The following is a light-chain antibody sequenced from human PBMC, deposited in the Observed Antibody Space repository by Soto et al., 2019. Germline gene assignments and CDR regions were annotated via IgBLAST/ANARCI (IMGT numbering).Light chain of an antibody. CDR1: SSDVGGYNY. CDR2: EVS. CDR3: SSYTSSSTLNV. J-gene: IGLJ1*01. Sequence: QSVLTQPASVSGSPGQSITISYTGTSSDVGGYNYVSWYQQHPGKAPKLMIYEVSNRPSGVSNRFSGSKSGNTASLTISGLQAEDEADYYCSSYTSSSTLNVFGNGTKVTVL. V-gene: IGLV2-14*01.